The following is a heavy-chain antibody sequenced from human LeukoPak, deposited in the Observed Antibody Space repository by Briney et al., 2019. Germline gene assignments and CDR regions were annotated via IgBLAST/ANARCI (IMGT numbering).Heavy chain of an antibody. V-gene: IGHV3-20*04. CDR3: ARDRTVTTSLFDY. J-gene: IGHJ4*02. Sequence: GSLRLSCAASGFTFDYYGMSWVRQAPGKGLGWVSGINWDGGSTGYADSVKGRFTISRDNAKNSLYLQMDSLRAEDTALYYCARDRTVTTSLFDYWGQGTLVTVSS. CDR1: GFTFDYYG. CDR2: INWDGGST. D-gene: IGHD4-17*01.